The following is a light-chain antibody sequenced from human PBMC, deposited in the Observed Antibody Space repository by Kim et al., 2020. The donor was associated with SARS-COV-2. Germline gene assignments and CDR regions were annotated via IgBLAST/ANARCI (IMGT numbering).Light chain of an antibody. CDR3: QAWDNNIVV. J-gene: IGLJ2*01. Sequence: ESPGQTATITCSGDNLANKYVCWYHQKAGQSPVLVMHQDARRPAGIPERFSGSNSGTTATLTISETQALDEGDYYCQAWDNNIVVFGGGTQLTVL. V-gene: IGLV3-1*01. CDR1: NLANKY. CDR2: QDA.